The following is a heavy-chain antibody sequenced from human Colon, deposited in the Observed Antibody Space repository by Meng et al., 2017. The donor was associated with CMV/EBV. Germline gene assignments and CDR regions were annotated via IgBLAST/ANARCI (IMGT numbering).Heavy chain of an antibody. Sequence: QVQRQEPGPGLVKPSETLSLTCTASGDSISGRSYYWGWIRQPPGKGLEWIASIYYTGNDYHNPSLKSRVTISIDTSNNQFSLRLTSVTAADTAVYYCARMALHWYFDLWGRGTLVTVSS. CDR3: ARMALHWYFDL. D-gene: IGHD5-24*01. J-gene: IGHJ2*01. CDR2: IYYTGND. V-gene: IGHV4-39*07. CDR1: GDSISGRSYY.